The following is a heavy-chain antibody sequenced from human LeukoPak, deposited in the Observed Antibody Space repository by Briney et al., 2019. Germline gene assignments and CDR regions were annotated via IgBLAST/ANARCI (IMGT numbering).Heavy chain of an antibody. CDR1: GFTFSSYS. CDR2: ISSSSSYI. CDR3: ARDGEDIVATNYSMDV. D-gene: IGHD5-12*01. Sequence: GGSLRLSCAASGFTFSSYSMNWVRQAPGKGLEWVSSISSSSSYIYYADSVKGRFTISRDNAKNSLYLQMNSLRAEDTAVYYCARDGEDIVATNYSMDVWGQGNTATVSS. V-gene: IGHV3-21*01. J-gene: IGHJ6*02.